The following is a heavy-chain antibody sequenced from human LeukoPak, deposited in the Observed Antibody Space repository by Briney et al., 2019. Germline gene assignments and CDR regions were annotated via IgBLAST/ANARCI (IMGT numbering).Heavy chain of an antibody. CDR1: GYTFTSYD. CDR3: ARVAYFWSVYYYYYYMDV. D-gene: IGHD3-3*01. V-gene: IGHV1-8*01. Sequence: ASVKVSCKASGYTFTSYDINWVRQATGQGLEWMGWMNTNSGNTGYAQKFQGRVTMTRNTSISTAYMELSSLRSEDTAVYYCARVAYFWSVYYYYYYMDVWGKGTTVTVSS. J-gene: IGHJ6*03. CDR2: MNTNSGNT.